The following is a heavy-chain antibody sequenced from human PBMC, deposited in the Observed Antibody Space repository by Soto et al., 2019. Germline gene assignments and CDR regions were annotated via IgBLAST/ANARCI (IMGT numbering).Heavy chain of an antibody. CDR2: IYWDDDQ. Sequence: ESGPTLVNPTQTLTLTCTFSGFSLSTSGVGVGWIRQPPGKALELLTLIYWDDDQRYSPSLKSRLTITKDTTKNQVVITMTIMYPVDTATYYCAHRREGGSSWEVGYYDYWGQGTLVTVSS. J-gene: IGHJ4*02. V-gene: IGHV2-5*02. CDR3: AHRREGGSSWEVGYYDY. D-gene: IGHD6-13*01. CDR1: GFSLSTSGVG.